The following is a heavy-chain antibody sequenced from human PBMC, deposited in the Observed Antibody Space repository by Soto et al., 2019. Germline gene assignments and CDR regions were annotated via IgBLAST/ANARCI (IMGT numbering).Heavy chain of an antibody. D-gene: IGHD4-17*01. CDR2: IYWDDDM. Sequence: FGPNAGAPAQTLTVTCGFSGFSPSSYGMGVAWIPQPTAKALEWLALIYWDDDMRYSPSLIDRLAIAKDTSSTEVVLTITDMERGDSATCFCEHAGDYGLLTFDRGSPGTLVNVS. CDR1: GFSPSSYGMG. J-gene: IGHJ4*02. CDR3: EHAGDYGLLTFDR. V-gene: IGHV2-5*02.